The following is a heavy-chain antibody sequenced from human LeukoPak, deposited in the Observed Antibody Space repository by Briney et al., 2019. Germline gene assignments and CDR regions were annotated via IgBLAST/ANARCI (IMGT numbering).Heavy chain of an antibody. D-gene: IGHD6-19*01. J-gene: IGHJ4*02. CDR1: GLNFDDYA. V-gene: IGHV3-43*02. CDR2: ISGDGGST. CDR3: ARESHSSGWYDY. Sequence: GGPLRLSCAAPGLNFDDYAILWVRQAPGKGLEWVSLISGDGGSTFYADSVRGRFTISRDNSKNSLYLQMSSLRSEDTAFYFCARESHSSGWYDYWGQGTLVTVSS.